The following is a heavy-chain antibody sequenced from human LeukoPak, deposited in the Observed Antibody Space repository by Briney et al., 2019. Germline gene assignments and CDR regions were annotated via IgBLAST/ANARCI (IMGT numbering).Heavy chain of an antibody. CDR3: ARSERFDP. CDR1: GFTFSTYA. V-gene: IGHV3-23*01. Sequence: GGSLRLSCAASGFTFSTYAMSWVRQAPGKGLEWVSTIGGSGVATKYADSAKGRFTVSRDNSKDTLYLQMTSLRAEDTAVYYCARSERFDPWGQGTLVTVSS. CDR2: IGGSGVAT. J-gene: IGHJ5*02. D-gene: IGHD1-26*01.